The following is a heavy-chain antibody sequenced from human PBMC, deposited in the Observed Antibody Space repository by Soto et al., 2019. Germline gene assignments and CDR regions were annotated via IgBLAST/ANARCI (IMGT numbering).Heavy chain of an antibody. CDR1: RDTFNKYA. CDR3: ARGETYLGV. V-gene: IGHV1-69*01. J-gene: IGHJ6*02. D-gene: IGHD3-16*01. CDR2: IIPIFSSR. Sequence: QVQLVQSGAEVKKPGSSVKVSCKTSRDTFNKYAFNWVRQAPGQGREWMGWIIPIFSSRNYAEKFQGRVPITADDSTSTAYMELRSLRVEDTAVYYCARGETYLGVWGQGTTVTVSS.